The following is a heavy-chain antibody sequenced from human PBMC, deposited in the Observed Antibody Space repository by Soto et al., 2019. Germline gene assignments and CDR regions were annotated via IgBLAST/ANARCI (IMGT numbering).Heavy chain of an antibody. V-gene: IGHV3-33*01. D-gene: IGHD3-10*01. CDR3: ARDRVGTMVRGVISGMDV. Sequence: QVQLVESGGGVVQPGRSLRLSCAASGFTFSSYGMHWVRQAPGKGLEWVAVIRYDGSNKYYADSVKGRFTISRDNYKNTLYLQMNSLRAEDTAVYYCARDRVGTMVRGVISGMDVWGQGTTVTVSS. CDR1: GFTFSSYG. CDR2: IRYDGSNK. J-gene: IGHJ6*02.